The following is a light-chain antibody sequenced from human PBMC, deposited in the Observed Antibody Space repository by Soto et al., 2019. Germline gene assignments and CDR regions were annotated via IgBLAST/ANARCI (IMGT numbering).Light chain of an antibody. CDR1: ESMRRW. V-gene: IGKV1-5*03. Sequence: DLSITQSASTRPASVGDRVTITCRASESMRRWLAWYAQTPGKGPEPLIYQASGFKSGAPSEFSGSGPGPGFTRTTTRRNPDDLPTDYCQQYNDYPWTFGQGTKVDI. CDR2: QAS. J-gene: IGKJ1*01. CDR3: QQYNDYPWT.